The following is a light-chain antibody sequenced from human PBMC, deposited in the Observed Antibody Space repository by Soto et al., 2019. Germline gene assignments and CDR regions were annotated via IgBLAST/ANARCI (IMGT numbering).Light chain of an antibody. CDR2: KAS. V-gene: IGKV1-5*03. J-gene: IGKJ2*01. CDR1: QSISSW. Sequence: DIQMTQSPSTLSASLGDRVTITCRASQSISSWLAWYQQKPGKAPKVLIYKASSLESEVPSRFSGSGSGTEFTLTISSLQPDDFATYYCQQYNSYPYTFGQGTKLRIK. CDR3: QQYNSYPYT.